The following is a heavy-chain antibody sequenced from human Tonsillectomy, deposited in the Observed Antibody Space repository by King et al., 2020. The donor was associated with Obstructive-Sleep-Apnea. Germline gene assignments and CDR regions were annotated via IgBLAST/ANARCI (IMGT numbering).Heavy chain of an antibody. CDR3: AVGDVTYANFDY. CDR2: INHSGST. D-gene: IGHD3-16*01. V-gene: IGHV4-34*01. CDR1: GGSFSGYY. J-gene: IGHJ4*02. Sequence: VQLQQWGARLLKPSETLSLTCAVYGGSFSGYYWTWIRQPPGKGLEWIGEINHSGSTNYNPSLKSRVTISVDTSKNQFSLKLSSVTAADTAVYYCAVGDVTYANFDYWGQGTLVTVPS.